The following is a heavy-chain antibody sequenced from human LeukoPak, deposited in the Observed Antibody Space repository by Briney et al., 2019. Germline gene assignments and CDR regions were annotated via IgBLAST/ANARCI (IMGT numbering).Heavy chain of an antibody. CDR3: ARHSNSGYADWFDP. CDR2: IYYSGST. V-gene: IGHV4-59*08. Sequence: PSETLSLICTVSGGSISSSYRSWIRQPPGKGLEWIGYIYYSGSTNYNPSLKSRVTMSVDTSKNQFSLKLSSVTAADTAVYYCARHSNSGYADWFDPWGQGTLVTVSS. D-gene: IGHD5-12*01. J-gene: IGHJ5*02. CDR1: GGSISSSY.